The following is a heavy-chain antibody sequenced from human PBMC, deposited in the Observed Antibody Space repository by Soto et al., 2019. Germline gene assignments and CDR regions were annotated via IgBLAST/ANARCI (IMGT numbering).Heavy chain of an antibody. V-gene: IGHV3-33*01. CDR3: ARDEGYCSSTSCRQYYYYGMDV. CDR2: IWYDGSNK. CDR1: GFTFSSYG. D-gene: IGHD2-2*01. J-gene: IGHJ6*02. Sequence: QVQLVESGGGVVQPGRSLRLSCAASGFTFSSYGMHWVRQAPGKGLEWVAVIWYDGSNKYYADSVKGRFTISRDNSKNTLYLQMNSLRAEDTAVYYCARDEGYCSSTSCRQYYYYGMDVWGQGTTVTVSS.